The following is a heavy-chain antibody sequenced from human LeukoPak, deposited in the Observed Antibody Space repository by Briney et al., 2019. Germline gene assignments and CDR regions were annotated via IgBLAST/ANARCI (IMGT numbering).Heavy chain of an antibody. CDR3: VRDSLSITTTAAGDTFDI. J-gene: IGHJ3*02. V-gene: IGHV1-69*13. CDR2: IIPIFATA. CDR1: GGTFSTFA. D-gene: IGHD1-1*01. Sequence: GASVKVSCKASGGTFSTFAISWVRQAPGQGLEWMGGIIPIFATANHAEKFQGRVTITADQSTSTAYMELSSLRSEDTAVYYCVRDSLSITTTAAGDTFDIWGQGTMVTVSS.